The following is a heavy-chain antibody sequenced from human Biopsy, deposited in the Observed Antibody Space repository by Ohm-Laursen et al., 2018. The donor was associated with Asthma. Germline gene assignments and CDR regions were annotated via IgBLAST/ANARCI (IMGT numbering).Heavy chain of an antibody. CDR1: GFSFNSYG. CDR3: ASTPPSIVVVARAGAFDI. D-gene: IGHD3-22*01. CDR2: MSFDGRQT. Sequence: SLRLSCTASGFSFNSYGMHWVRQAPGKGLEWVAVMSFDGRQTYYADSVKGRFTISRDNSKNTLYLQMNSLRAEDTAVYYCASTPPSIVVVARAGAFDIWGQGTMVTVSS. J-gene: IGHJ3*02. V-gene: IGHV3-30*03.